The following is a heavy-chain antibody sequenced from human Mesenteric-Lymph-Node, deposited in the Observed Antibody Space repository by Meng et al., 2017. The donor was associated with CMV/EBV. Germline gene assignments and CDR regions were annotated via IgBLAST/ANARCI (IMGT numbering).Heavy chain of an antibody. CDR2: ISWNSGNI. J-gene: IGHJ4*02. CDR3: ARDRVGYLDSSGYGH. Sequence: GGSLRLSCAASGFTFDDYAMHWVRQAPGKGLEWVSSISWNSGNIAYADSVRGRFTNSRDNSKNTLYLYMNSLRDEDTAVYYCARDRVGYLDSSGYGHWGQGTLVTVSS. CDR1: GFTFDDYA. D-gene: IGHD3-22*01. V-gene: IGHV3-9*01.